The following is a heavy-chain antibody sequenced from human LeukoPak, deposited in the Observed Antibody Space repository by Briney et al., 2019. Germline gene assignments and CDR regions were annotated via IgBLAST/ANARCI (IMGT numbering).Heavy chain of an antibody. CDR3: TGGAGWLTDY. D-gene: IGHD6-19*01. V-gene: IGHV3-48*04. Sequence: AGGSLRLSCAASGFTFSSYSMNWVRQAPGKGLEWVSYISSSSGTIYYADSVKGRFTISRDNAKNSVYLQMNSLRAEDTAVYYCTGGAGWLTDYWGQGTLVTVSS. CDR1: GFTFSSYS. CDR2: ISSSSGTI. J-gene: IGHJ4*02.